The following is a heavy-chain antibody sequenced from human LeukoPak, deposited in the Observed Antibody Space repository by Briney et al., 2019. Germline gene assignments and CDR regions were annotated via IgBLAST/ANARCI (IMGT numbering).Heavy chain of an antibody. J-gene: IGHJ4*02. D-gene: IGHD6-19*01. CDR2: IYTSGST. CDR1: GGSISSYY. CDR3: ARDASYSSGSHFDY. Sequence: SXXLSLTCTVSGGSISSYYWSWIRQPAGKGLEWIGRIYTSGSTNYNPSLKSRVTISVDTSNNQFSLKLSSVTAADTAVYYCARDASYSSGSHFDYWGQGTLVTVSS. V-gene: IGHV4-4*07.